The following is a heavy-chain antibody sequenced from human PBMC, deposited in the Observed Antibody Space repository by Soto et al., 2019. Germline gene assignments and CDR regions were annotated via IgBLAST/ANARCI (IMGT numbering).Heavy chain of an antibody. CDR1: GYTFTSHG. CDR2: LSAYNGNT. V-gene: IGHV1-18*04. Sequence: QVQLVQSGAEVKKPGASVKVSCKPSGYTFTSHGISWVRQSPGQGLEWMGWLSAYNGNTNYAQKFQGRFTMTTDTSTSTAYMELRSLRSDDTAVYYCARGTVTTGYYHYYMDVWGKGTTVTVSS. D-gene: IGHD4-17*01. J-gene: IGHJ6*03. CDR3: ARGTVTTGYYHYYMDV.